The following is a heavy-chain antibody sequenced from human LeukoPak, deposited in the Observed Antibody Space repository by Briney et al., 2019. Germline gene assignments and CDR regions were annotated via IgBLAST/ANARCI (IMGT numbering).Heavy chain of an antibody. V-gene: IGHV3-15*01. CDR1: GLTFSKAW. D-gene: IGHD3-22*01. Sequence: GGSLRLSCAVSGLTFSKAWLSWVRQAPGKGPEWIARIKSRADGETTDYAAAVRGRFTISRDDSTNALFLQMNGLKVEDTAVYYCSTARDGSFSWGQGTLVTVSS. CDR3: STARDGSFS. J-gene: IGHJ4*02. CDR2: IKSRADGETT.